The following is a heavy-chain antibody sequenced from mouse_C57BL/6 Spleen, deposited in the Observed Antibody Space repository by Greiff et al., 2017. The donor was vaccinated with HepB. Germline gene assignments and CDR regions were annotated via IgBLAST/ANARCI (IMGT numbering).Heavy chain of an antibody. J-gene: IGHJ2*01. CDR3: ARYPHYYGFDY. CDR2: IDPSDSYT. D-gene: IGHD1-2*01. CDR1: GYTFTSYW. V-gene: IGHV1-50*01. Sequence: QVQLQQPGAELVKPGASVKLSCKASGYTFTSYWMQWVKQRPGQGLEWIGEIDPSDSYTNYNQKFKGKATLTVDTSSSTAYMQPSSLTSEDSAVYYCARYPHYYGFDYWGQGTTLTVSS.